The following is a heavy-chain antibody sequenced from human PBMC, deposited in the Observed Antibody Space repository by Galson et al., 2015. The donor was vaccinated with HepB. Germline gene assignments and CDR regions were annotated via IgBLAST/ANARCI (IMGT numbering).Heavy chain of an antibody. V-gene: IGHV1-3*01. Sequence: SVKVSCKASGYTFTSYAMHWVRQAPGQRLEWMGWINAGNGNTKYSQKFQGRVTITRDTSASTAYMELSSLRSEDTAVYYCARDRVTMVQGAHNSFDYWGQGTLVTVSS. CDR1: GYTFTSYA. CDR3: ARDRVTMVQGAHNSFDY. J-gene: IGHJ4*02. D-gene: IGHD3-10*01. CDR2: INAGNGNT.